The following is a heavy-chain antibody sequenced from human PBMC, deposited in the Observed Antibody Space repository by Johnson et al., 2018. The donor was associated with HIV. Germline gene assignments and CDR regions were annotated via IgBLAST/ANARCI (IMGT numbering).Heavy chain of an antibody. CDR2: INWNGGST. Sequence: MLLVESGGGVVRPGGSLRLSCAASGFTFDDYGLSWVRQAPGKGLEWVSGINWNGGSTYYADSVKGRFTISRDNSKNTLYLQMNSLRAEDTAVYYCARADSSSYPWMGLDIWGQGTMVTVSS. CDR3: ARADSSSYPWMGLDI. V-gene: IGHV3-20*04. D-gene: IGHD6-13*01. CDR1: GFTFDDYG. J-gene: IGHJ3*02.